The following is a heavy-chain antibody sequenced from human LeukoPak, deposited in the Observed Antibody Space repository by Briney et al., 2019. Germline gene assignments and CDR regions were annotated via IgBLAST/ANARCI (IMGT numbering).Heavy chain of an antibody. CDR1: GFTFSSYG. D-gene: IGHD3-22*01. J-gene: IGHJ4*02. V-gene: IGHV3-30*18. CDR2: ISYDGSNK. Sequence: GGSLRLSCAASGFTFSSYGMHWVRQAPGKGLEWVAVISYDGSNKYYAGSVKGRFTISRDNSKNTLYLQMNSLRAEDTAVYYCAKDYAIYDSSGYFDYWGQGTLVTVSS. CDR3: AKDYAIYDSSGYFDY.